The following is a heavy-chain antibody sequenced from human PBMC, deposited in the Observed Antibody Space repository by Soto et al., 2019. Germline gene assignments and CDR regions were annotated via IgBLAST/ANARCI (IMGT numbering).Heavy chain of an antibody. CDR1: GFTFSSYG. CDR2: ISYDGSNK. V-gene: IGHV3-30*18. J-gene: IGHJ3*02. D-gene: IGHD4-17*01. Sequence: QVQLVESGGGVVQPGRSLRLSCAASGFTFSSYGMHWVRQAPGKGLEWVAVISYDGSNKYYADSVKGRFTISRDNSKNSMYLQMNSLRAEDTAVYYCAKAAPYGDYVWYDAFDIWGQGTMVTVSS. CDR3: AKAAPYGDYVWYDAFDI.